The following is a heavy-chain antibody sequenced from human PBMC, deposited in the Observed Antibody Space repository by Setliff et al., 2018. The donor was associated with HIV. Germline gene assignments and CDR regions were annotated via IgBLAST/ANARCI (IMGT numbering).Heavy chain of an antibody. Sequence: SVKVSCKASGGTFSSYPISWVRQAPGQGLEWMGGIIPIFGTTHYAQKLQGRVTVTADESTSTAYMQLSSLRSDDTAVYYCARGRNYDSSGYGDYYYYMDVWGKGTTVTVSS. CDR3: ARGRNYDSSGYGDYYYYMDV. CDR1: GGTFSSYP. J-gene: IGHJ6*03. D-gene: IGHD3-22*01. V-gene: IGHV1-69*13. CDR2: IIPIFGTT.